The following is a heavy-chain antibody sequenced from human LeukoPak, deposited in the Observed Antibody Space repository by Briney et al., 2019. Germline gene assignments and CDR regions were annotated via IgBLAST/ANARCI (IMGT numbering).Heavy chain of an antibody. CDR2: IYTSGST. J-gene: IGHJ4*02. V-gene: IGHV4-4*07. Sequence: PSETLSHTCTVSGGSNSSDYWSWIRQPAGKGLERIGRIYTSGSTNYNPSLKSRVTMSVDTSKNQFSLKLSSVTAADTAVYYCARGRIHYYGSGSYYFDYWGQGTLVTVSS. CDR1: GGSNSSDY. D-gene: IGHD3-10*01. CDR3: ARGRIHYYGSGSYYFDY.